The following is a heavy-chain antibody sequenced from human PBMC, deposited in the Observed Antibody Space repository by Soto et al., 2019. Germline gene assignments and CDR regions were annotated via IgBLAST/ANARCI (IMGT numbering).Heavy chain of an antibody. D-gene: IGHD6-25*01. Sequence: PGGSLRLSCAASGFTFSIYWMSWVRQAPGKGLEWVADIKQDGSETYYVDSVKGRFIIFRDNAKNSLYLQMNSLRVEDTAVYYCTRRQRELDYWGQGTVVTVSS. CDR2: IKQDGSET. CDR3: TRRQRELDY. CDR1: GFTFSIYW. J-gene: IGHJ4*02. V-gene: IGHV3-7*01.